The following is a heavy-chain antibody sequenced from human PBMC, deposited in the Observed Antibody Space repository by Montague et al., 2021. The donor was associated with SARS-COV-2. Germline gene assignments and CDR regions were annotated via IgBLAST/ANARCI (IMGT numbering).Heavy chain of an antibody. J-gene: IGHJ6*02. CDR2: ISYSGST. D-gene: IGHD6-13*01. CDR1: DVPTSAHF. Sequence: SETLSLTCTVSDVPTSAHFWSWIRQSPGKGLEWIGYISYSGSTKYSPSLTSRVTISLGPSRKHLSLELRSVTAADTAAYYCAREQQLAPGGFGVDAWGQGTTVIVTS. V-gene: IGHV4-59*11. CDR3: AREQQLAPGGFGVDA.